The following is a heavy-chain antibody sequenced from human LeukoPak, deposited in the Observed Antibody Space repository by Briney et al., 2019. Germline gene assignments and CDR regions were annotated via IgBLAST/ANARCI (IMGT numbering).Heavy chain of an antibody. J-gene: IGHJ3*01. V-gene: IGHV3-23*01. Sequence: GGSLRLSCAASGFTFSSYAMSWVRQAPGKGLEWVSSIDGSGGGTYYADSVKGRFTISRDNSKNTLSLQMNSLRVEDTAIYYCAKDIQLSTWGLGTMVTVSS. D-gene: IGHD5-24*01. CDR3: AKDIQLST. CDR2: IDGSGGGT. CDR1: GFTFSSYA.